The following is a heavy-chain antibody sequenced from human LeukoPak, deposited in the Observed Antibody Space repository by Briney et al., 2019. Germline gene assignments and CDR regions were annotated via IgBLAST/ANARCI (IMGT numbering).Heavy chain of an antibody. CDR3: ARGRPHGNDY. Sequence: GESLRLSCAASGFTFSSYWMNWVRQAPGKGLVWVSRIASDGSSTTYADSVKGRFSISRDNAKNTLYPQMNSLRVEDTAVYYCARGRPHGNDYWGQGTLVTVSS. V-gene: IGHV3-74*01. J-gene: IGHJ4*02. CDR2: IASDGSST. CDR1: GFTFSSYW. D-gene: IGHD4-23*01.